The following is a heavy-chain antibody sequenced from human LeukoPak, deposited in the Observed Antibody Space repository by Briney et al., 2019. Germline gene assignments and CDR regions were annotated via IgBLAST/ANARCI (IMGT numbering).Heavy chain of an antibody. V-gene: IGHV4-61*01. CDR1: GGSVSSGTYY. Sequence: SETLSLTCTVSGGSVSSGTYYWSWIRQPPGKGLEWIGYIYYTGSTNYNPSLKSRLTISVDTSKNQFSLKLSSVTAADTAVYYCARRGGSGKSFDYWGQGTLVTVSS. D-gene: IGHD3-10*01. J-gene: IGHJ4*02. CDR2: IYYTGST. CDR3: ARRGGSGKSFDY.